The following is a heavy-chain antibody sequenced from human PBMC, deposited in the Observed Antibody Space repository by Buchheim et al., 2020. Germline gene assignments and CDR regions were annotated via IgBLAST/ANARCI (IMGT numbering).Heavy chain of an antibody. CDR1: GFTFSSYA. Sequence: EVQLLESGGGLVQPGGSLRLSCAASGFTFSSYAMSWVRQAPGKGLEWVSAISGSGGSTYYADSVKGRFTISRDNSQNTLYLQMNSLRAEDTAVYYCAKDGTPYYYDSSGSQTEDYWGQGTL. V-gene: IGHV3-23*01. D-gene: IGHD3-22*01. CDR3: AKDGTPYYYDSSGSQTEDY. CDR2: ISGSGGST. J-gene: IGHJ4*02.